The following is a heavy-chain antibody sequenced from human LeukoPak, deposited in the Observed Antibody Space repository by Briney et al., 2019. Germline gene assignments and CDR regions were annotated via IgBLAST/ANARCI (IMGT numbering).Heavy chain of an antibody. CDR1: GGSISSSSYY. D-gene: IGHD3-3*01. CDR3: ARGITIFGVVIHTAIDY. V-gene: IGHV4-39*01. CDR2: IYYSGST. Sequence: SETLSLTCTVSGGSISSSSYYWGWIRQPPGKGLEWIGSIYYSGSTYYNPSLKSRVTISVDTSKNQFSLKLSSVTAADTAVYYCARGITIFGVVIHTAIDYWGQGTLVTVSS. J-gene: IGHJ4*02.